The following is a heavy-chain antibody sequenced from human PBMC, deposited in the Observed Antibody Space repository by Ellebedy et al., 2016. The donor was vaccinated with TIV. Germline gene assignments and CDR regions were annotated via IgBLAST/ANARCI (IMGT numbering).Heavy chain of an antibody. Sequence: GESLKISCAASGFTVSSNFMTWVRQPPGKGLEWVSVIYGGGTTYYANYVKGRFTISRQKSKNSLDLQMNNLRVEDTAVYYCARATVTPILDYWGQGTLVTVSS. CDR3: ARATVTPILDY. CDR1: GFTVSSNF. D-gene: IGHD4-17*01. J-gene: IGHJ4*02. CDR2: IYGGGTT. V-gene: IGHV3-53*04.